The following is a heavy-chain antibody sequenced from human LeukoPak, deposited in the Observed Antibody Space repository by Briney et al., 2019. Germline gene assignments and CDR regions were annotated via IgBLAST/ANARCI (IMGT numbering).Heavy chain of an antibody. V-gene: IGHV3-15*01. CDR3: TTEEYYDFWRGYYMGFDP. D-gene: IGHD3-3*01. Sequence: SGGSLRLSCAASGFTFSNAWMSWVRQSPGKGLEWVGRIKSKTDGGTTDYAALVKGRFTISRDDSKNTLYLQMNSLKTEDTAVYYCTTEEYYDFWRGYYMGFDPWGQGTLVTVSS. CDR1: GFTFSNAW. CDR2: IKSKTDGGTT. J-gene: IGHJ5*02.